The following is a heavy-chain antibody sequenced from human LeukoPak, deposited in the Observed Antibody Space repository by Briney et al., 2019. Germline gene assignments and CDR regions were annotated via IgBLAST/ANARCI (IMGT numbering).Heavy chain of an antibody. CDR1: GFTFSSYA. D-gene: IGHD2-2*01. Sequence: GGSLRLSCAASGFTFSSYAMSWVRQAPGKGLEWVSAISGSGGSTYYADSVKGRFTISRDNSKNTLYLQMNSLRAEDTAVYYCAKASRNPLQHYYYYGMDVWGQGTTVTVSS. J-gene: IGHJ6*02. V-gene: IGHV3-23*01. CDR3: AKASRNPLQHYYYYGMDV. CDR2: ISGSGGST.